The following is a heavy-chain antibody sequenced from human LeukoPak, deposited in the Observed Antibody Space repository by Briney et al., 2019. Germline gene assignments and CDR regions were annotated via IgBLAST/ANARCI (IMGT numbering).Heavy chain of an antibody. CDR1: GFTFSSYS. CDR2: ISSSSSYI. Sequence: PGGSLRLSCAASGFTFSSYSMNWVRQAPGKGLEWVSSISSSSSYIYYADSVKGRFTISRDNAKNSLYLQMNSLRAEDTAVYYCARELSNYYHYGMDVWGQGTTVTVSS. D-gene: IGHD2-2*01. V-gene: IGHV3-21*01. J-gene: IGHJ6*02. CDR3: ARELSNYYHYGMDV.